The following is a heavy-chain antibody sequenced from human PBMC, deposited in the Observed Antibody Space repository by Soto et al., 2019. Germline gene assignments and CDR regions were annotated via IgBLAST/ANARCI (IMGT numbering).Heavy chain of an antibody. V-gene: IGHV1-2*02. D-gene: IGHD3-3*01. CDR1: GYTFTGYY. J-gene: IGHJ6*02. Sequence: QVQLVQSGAEVKKPGASVKVSCKASGYTFTGYYMHWVRQAPGQGLEWMGWINPNSGGTNYAQKFQGRVTMTRDTSISPAYMELSRLRSDDTAVYYCARGALLEWLMGHGMDVWGQGTTVTVSS. CDR3: ARGALLEWLMGHGMDV. CDR2: INPNSGGT.